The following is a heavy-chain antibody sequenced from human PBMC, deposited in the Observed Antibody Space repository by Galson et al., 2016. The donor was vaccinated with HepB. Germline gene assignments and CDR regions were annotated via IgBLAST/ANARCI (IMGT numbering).Heavy chain of an antibody. CDR1: RGSISGYY. CDR2: IYYSGST. CDR3: ARRPYGDAFDI. V-gene: IGHV4-59*08. J-gene: IGHJ3*02. Sequence: QVQLQESGPGLVKPSKTLSLTCTVSRGSISGYYWNWIRQPPGKGLEWIGYIYYSGSTNYNPSLKSRVTISVDTSKNQFSLKLSSVTAADTAVYYCARRPYGDAFDIWGQGTVVTVSS. D-gene: IGHD3-16*01.